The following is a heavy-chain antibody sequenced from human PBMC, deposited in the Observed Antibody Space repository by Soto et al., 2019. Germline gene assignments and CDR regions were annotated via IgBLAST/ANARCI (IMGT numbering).Heavy chain of an antibody. D-gene: IGHD3-10*01. CDR2: IYFSGST. Sequence: QVQLQESGPGLVKPSETLSLTCTVSGDSISTYYWSWIRQPPGKGLEWTGYIYFSGSTNYNPSLKSRVTISIDTSKNQFSLKLTSVTAADTAVYYCARGETDYGPVRPFGYWGHGTLVTVSS. J-gene: IGHJ4*01. CDR3: ARGETDYGPVRPFGY. V-gene: IGHV4-59*01. CDR1: GDSISTYY.